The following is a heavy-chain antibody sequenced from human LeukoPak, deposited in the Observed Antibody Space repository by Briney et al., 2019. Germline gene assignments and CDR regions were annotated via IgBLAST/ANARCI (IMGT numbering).Heavy chain of an antibody. CDR1: GYTFTGYY. J-gene: IGHJ6*02. Sequence: ASVKVSCKASGYTFTGYYMHWVRQAPGQGLEWMGWINPNSGGTNYAQKFQGWVTMTRDTSISTAYMELSRLRSDDTAVYYCARATGGYSYGLYYYYGMDVWGQGTTVTVSS. CDR3: ARATGGYSYGLYYYYGMDV. V-gene: IGHV1-2*04. CDR2: INPNSGGT. D-gene: IGHD5-18*01.